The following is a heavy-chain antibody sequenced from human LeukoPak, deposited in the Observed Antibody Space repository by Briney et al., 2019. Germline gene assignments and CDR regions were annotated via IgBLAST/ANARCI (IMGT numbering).Heavy chain of an antibody. V-gene: IGHV1-69*05. Sequence: SVKVSCKASGGTFSSYAISWVRQAPGQGLEWMGGIIPIFGTANYAQKFQGRVTMTRDMSTSTVYMELSSLTSEDMAIYYCAKYGLSPYFDYWGQGTLVTVSS. CDR1: GGTFSSYA. CDR3: AKYGLSPYFDY. D-gene: IGHD4-17*01. CDR2: IIPIFGTA. J-gene: IGHJ4*02.